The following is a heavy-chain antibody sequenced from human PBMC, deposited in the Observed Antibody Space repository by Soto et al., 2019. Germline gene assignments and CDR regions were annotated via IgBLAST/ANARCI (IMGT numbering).Heavy chain of an antibody. Sequence: GASVKVCCKASGYTFTGYYMHWVRQAPGQGLEWMGWINPNSGGTNYAQKFQGWVTMTRDTSISTAYMELSRLRSDDTAVYYCARGGAVARYYYYGMDVWGQGTTVTVSS. J-gene: IGHJ6*02. CDR3: ARGGAVARYYYYGMDV. CDR2: INPNSGGT. V-gene: IGHV1-2*04. D-gene: IGHD6-19*01. CDR1: GYTFTGYY.